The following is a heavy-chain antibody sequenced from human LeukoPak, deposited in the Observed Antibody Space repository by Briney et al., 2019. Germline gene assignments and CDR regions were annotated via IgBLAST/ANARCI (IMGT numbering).Heavy chain of an antibody. CDR2: ISWNSGSI. V-gene: IGHV3-9*01. CDR3: AKSKYYYDSSGYYYYFDY. Sequence: GGSLRLSCAASGFTFDDYAMHWVRHAPGKGLEWGLGISWNSGSIGYADPVKGRFTISRDNAKNSLYLQMNSLRAEDTALYYCAKSKYYYDSSGYYYYFDYWGQGTLVTVSS. CDR1: GFTFDDYA. J-gene: IGHJ4*02. D-gene: IGHD3-22*01.